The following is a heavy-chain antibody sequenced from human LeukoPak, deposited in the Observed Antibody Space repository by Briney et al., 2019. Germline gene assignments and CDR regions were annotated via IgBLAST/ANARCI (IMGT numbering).Heavy chain of an antibody. CDR1: GFTFSSYS. CDR3: ARGGYCSSTSCPKYYYYYGMDV. Sequence: GGSLRLSCAAFGFTFSSYSMNWVRQAPGKGLEWVSSISSSSSYIYCADSVKGRFTISRDNAKNSLYLQMNSLRAEDTAVYYCARGGYCSSTSCPKYYYYYGMDVWGQGTTVAVSS. J-gene: IGHJ6*02. D-gene: IGHD2-2*01. V-gene: IGHV3-21*01. CDR2: ISSSSSYI.